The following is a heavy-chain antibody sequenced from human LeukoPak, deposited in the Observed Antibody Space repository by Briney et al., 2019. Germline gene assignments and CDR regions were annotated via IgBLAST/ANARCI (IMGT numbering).Heavy chain of an antibody. J-gene: IGHJ6*02. CDR2: INHSGST. D-gene: IGHD3-9*01. Sequence: SETLSLTCAVSGGSISSSNWWSWVRQPPGKGLEWIGEINHSGSTNYNPSLKSRVTISVDKSKNQFSLKLSSVTAADTAVYYCARDLLVYDILTDYYYYGMDVWGQGTTVTVSS. CDR3: ARDLLVYDILTDYYYYGMDV. V-gene: IGHV4-4*02. CDR1: GGSISSSNW.